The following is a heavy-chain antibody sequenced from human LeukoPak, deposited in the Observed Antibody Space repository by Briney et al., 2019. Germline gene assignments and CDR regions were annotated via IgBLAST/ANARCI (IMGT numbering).Heavy chain of an antibody. CDR3: ARVSGPSSSDY. D-gene: IGHD3-10*01. Sequence: SETLSLTCTVSGGSISSSSYYWGWIRQPPGKGLEWIGSIYYSGSTYYNPSLKSRVTISVDTSKNQFSLKLSSVTAADTAVYYCARVSGPSSSDYWGQGTLVTVSS. J-gene: IGHJ4*02. CDR1: GGSISSSSYY. CDR2: IYYSGST. V-gene: IGHV4-39*07.